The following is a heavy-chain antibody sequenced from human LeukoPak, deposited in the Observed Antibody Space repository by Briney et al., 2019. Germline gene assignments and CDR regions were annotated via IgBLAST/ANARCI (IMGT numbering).Heavy chain of an antibody. Sequence: GASVKVSCKASGGTFSSYAISWVRQAPGQGLEWMGRIIPILGIANYARKFQGRVTITADKSTSTAYMELSSLRSEDTAVYYCARVPPSYYDSSGTLDYWGQGTLVTVSS. V-gene: IGHV1-69*04. D-gene: IGHD3-22*01. CDR2: IIPILGIA. CDR3: ARVPPSYYDSSGTLDY. CDR1: GGTFSSYA. J-gene: IGHJ4*02.